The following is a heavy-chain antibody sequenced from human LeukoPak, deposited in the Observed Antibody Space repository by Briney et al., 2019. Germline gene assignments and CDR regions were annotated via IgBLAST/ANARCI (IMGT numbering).Heavy chain of an antibody. CDR2: VRGYNDDT. CDR3: ARDGSRKDSTLFDY. V-gene: IGHV1-18*01. J-gene: IGHJ4*02. CDR1: GYTFTSYS. Sequence: ASVKVSCKASGYTFTSYSISWVRQAPGQGLEWLGWVRGYNDDTNYAQKIQGRVSMTTDTSTTTAYMELRSLTSDDTAVYYCARDGSRKDSTLFDYWGQGTLVIVSS. D-gene: IGHD6-13*01.